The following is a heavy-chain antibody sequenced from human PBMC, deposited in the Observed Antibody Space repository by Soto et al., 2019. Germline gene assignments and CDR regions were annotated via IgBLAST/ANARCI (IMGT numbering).Heavy chain of an antibody. Sequence: ESGGDSVQPGGSLRLSCGASGFTFSTHAMSWVRRFPGKGLQWASAISGSGDRTYYADSVKGRFTISRDNSRNMLYLQMNSLSAEDTAIYYCVKDWSGDKCPCMDVWGPGTTVTVSS. CDR2: ISGSGDRT. D-gene: IGHD3-3*01. J-gene: IGHJ6*02. V-gene: IGHV3-23*01. CDR1: GFTFSTHA. CDR3: VKDWSGDKCPCMDV.